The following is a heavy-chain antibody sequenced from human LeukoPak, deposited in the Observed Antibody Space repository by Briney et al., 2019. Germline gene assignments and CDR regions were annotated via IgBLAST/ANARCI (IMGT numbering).Heavy chain of an antibody. V-gene: IGHV3-23*01. D-gene: IGHD3-16*01. CDR2: MKATGET. CDR3: ARASWVSTADAVR. J-gene: IGHJ4*02. CDR1: GLSFSSFA. Sequence: GGSLRLSCAASGLSFSSFAMSWVRQAPARGLEWLSSMKATGETIYADSVRGRCTLFRDGSRNTVYLQLNNLRVEDTAVYYCARASWVSTADAVRWGQGTVVTVSS.